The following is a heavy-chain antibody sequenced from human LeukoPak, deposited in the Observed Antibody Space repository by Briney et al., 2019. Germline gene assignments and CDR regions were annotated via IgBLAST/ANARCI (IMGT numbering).Heavy chain of an antibody. Sequence: PGGSLRLSCAASGFTFSSYAMSWVRQAPGKGLEWVGFIRSKAYGGTTEYAAFVKGRFTISRDDSKSIAYLQMNSLKTEDTAVYYCTSLYYDFWSGYPAYWGQGTLVTVSS. J-gene: IGHJ4*02. V-gene: IGHV3-49*04. CDR2: IRSKAYGGTT. CDR3: TSLYYDFWSGYPAY. CDR1: GFTFSSYA. D-gene: IGHD3-3*01.